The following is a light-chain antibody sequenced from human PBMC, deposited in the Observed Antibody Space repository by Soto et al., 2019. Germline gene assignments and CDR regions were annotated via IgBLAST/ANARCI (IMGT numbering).Light chain of an antibody. J-gene: IGLJ2*01. Sequence: QSVLTQPPSASGTPGQRVTISCSGSRSNIGTNTVTWYQQLSGMAPKLLIHSNNQRPSGVPDRFSGSKSGTSASLAISGLQSEDEADYYCAAWDVSFVVFGGGTKLTVL. CDR2: SNN. CDR3: AAWDVSFVV. CDR1: RSNIGTNT. V-gene: IGLV1-44*01.